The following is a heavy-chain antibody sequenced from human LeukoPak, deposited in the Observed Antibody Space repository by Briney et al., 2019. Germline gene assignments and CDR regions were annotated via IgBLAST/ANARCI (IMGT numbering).Heavy chain of an antibody. D-gene: IGHD3-9*01. V-gene: IGHV3-11*01. CDR1: GFTFSAYY. Sequence: PGGSLRLSCAASGFTFSAYYMSWIRQAPGKGLEWVSYSSGSGSTIYYADSVKGRFTISRDNAKNSLFLQMNSLRAEETAVYYCTRAASKNYDILTGYYGFDYWGQGTLGTVS. J-gene: IGHJ4*02. CDR3: TRAASKNYDILTGYYGFDY. CDR2: SSGSGSTI.